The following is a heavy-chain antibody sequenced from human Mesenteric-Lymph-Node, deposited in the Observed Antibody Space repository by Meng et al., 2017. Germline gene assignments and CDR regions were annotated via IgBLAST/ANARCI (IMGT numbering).Heavy chain of an antibody. Sequence: GEFLKIFCVASGFTFRNSWMTWARQAPGKGLEWVAIISEDGSKTDHVEAVKGRFTISRDNPKKSLYLQMDSLGAEDTAVYFCARSGLPYTFDVLGLGTMVTVSS. D-gene: IGHD6-25*01. CDR3: ARSGLPYTFDV. J-gene: IGHJ3*01. CDR2: ISEDGSKT. V-gene: IGHV3-7*01. CDR1: GFTFRNSW.